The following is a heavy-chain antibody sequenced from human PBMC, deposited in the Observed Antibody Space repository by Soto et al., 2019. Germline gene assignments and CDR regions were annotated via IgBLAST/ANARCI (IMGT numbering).Heavy chain of an antibody. J-gene: IGHJ6*02. Sequence: PWGSLRLRCASSGFHFISYAMHLVLQAPGKGLEWVAIIWYDESNKYYADSVTGRFTISRDNSNNMVYLQMNSLRAEDTAVYYCAKGGSNAAMDVWGQGNTVTVSS. D-gene: IGHD1-26*01. CDR2: IWYDESNK. CDR1: GFHFISYA. CDR3: AKGGSNAAMDV. V-gene: IGHV3-30*02.